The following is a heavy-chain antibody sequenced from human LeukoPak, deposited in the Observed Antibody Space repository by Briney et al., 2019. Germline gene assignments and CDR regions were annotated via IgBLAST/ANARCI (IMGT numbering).Heavy chain of an antibody. CDR3: ARRGSSTSVDY. CDR1: GFSLTTSGVG. Sequence: ESGPTLVEPTQTLTLTCTFSGFSLTTSGVGVGWIRQPPGKALEWLALIYWNDDKHYSPSLKSRLTISKDTSNKQVVLSMTNMDPVDTATYYCARRGSSTSVDYWGQGTLLTVSS. D-gene: IGHD2-2*01. CDR2: IYWNDDK. J-gene: IGHJ4*02. V-gene: IGHV2-5*01.